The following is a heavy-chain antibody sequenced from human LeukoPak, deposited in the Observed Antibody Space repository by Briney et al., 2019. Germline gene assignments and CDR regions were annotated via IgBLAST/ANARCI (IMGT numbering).Heavy chain of an antibody. Sequence: SETLSLTCAVYGGSFSGYYWSWVRQPPGKGLEWIGEINHSGSTNYNPSLTSRVTISVDTSKNQSSLKLSSVTAADTAVYYCARGAPDYYDSSGYYYVRWFDPWGQGTLVTVSS. J-gene: IGHJ5*02. CDR1: GGSFSGYY. CDR3: ARGAPDYYDSSGYYYVRWFDP. D-gene: IGHD3-22*01. CDR2: INHSGST. V-gene: IGHV4-34*01.